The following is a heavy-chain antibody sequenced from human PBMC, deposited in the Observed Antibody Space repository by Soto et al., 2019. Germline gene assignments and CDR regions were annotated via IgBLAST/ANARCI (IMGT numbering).Heavy chain of an antibody. Sequence: ASVKVSCKASGGTFSSYSINWVRQAPGQGLEWMGRLIPMFGTTDYAQRFQGRVTFTADESTSTASMEVTNLTSEDTAVYYCARAVVLTFTRYYDMDVWGQGTTVTVSS. J-gene: IGHJ6*02. CDR3: ARAVVLTFTRYYDMDV. D-gene: IGHD3-22*01. CDR1: GGTFSSYS. CDR2: LIPMFGTT. V-gene: IGHV1-69*13.